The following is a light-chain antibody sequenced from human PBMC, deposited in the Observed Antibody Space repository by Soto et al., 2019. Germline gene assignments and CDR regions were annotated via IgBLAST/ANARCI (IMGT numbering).Light chain of an antibody. CDR3: QKYATAPLT. CDR2: GAS. J-gene: IGKJ1*01. CDR1: EIVSSNY. V-gene: IGKV3-20*01. Sequence: EIVLTQSAGTLSLSPGESVTLSCRASEIVSSNYLAWYQQKTGQAPRVVIYGASRRATGIPDRFSGSGSGKDFTLTISRLEPEDFAVYYCQKYATAPLTFGQGTKVEIK.